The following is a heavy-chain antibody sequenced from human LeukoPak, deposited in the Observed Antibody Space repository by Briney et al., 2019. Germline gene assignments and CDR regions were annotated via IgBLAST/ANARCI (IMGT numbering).Heavy chain of an antibody. J-gene: IGHJ6*04. CDR2: ISSSGSTI. CDR1: GFTFSSYE. Sequence: GGSLRLSCAASGFTFSSYEMNWVRQAPGKGLEWVSYISSSGSTIYYADSVKGRFTISRDNAKNSLDLQMNSRRAEDTAVYYCAELGITMIGGVGGKGTTVTIPS. D-gene: IGHD3-10*02. V-gene: IGHV3-48*03. CDR3: AELGITMIGGV.